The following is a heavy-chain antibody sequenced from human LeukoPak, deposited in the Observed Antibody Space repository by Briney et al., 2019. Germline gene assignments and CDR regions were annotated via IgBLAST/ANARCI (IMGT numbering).Heavy chain of an antibody. D-gene: IGHD3-22*01. V-gene: IGHV3-23*01. CDR1: GFTFSSYA. CDR3: AKVSSYYYDSGEFDY. CDR2: ISGSGGST. Sequence: PGGSLRLSCAASGFTFSSYAMSWVRQAPGKGLEWVSAISGSGGSTYYADSVKGRFTISRDNSKNTLYLQMNSLRAEDTAVYYCAKVSSYYYDSGEFDYWGQGTLVTVSS. J-gene: IGHJ4*02.